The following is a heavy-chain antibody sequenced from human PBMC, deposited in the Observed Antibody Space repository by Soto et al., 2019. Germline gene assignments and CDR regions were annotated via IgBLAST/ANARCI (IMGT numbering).Heavy chain of an antibody. D-gene: IGHD6-19*01. Sequence: VGSLRLSGAASGFTFSNYAMAWVRQAPGEGLEWVSGISDRGGSTYYADSMTGRFTISRDNSKNTLYLQMNSLRAEDAAVYYRAKSTLTSGWHGMDVWGQGTTVTVSS. CDR1: GFTFSNYA. CDR2: ISDRGGST. J-gene: IGHJ6*02. CDR3: AKSTLTSGWHGMDV. V-gene: IGHV3-23*01.